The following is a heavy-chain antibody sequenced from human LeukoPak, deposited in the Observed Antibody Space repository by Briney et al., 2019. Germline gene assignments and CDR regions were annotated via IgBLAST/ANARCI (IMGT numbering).Heavy chain of an antibody. CDR2: INHSGTT. CDR1: GGSFSGCS. CDR3: ARDRPVAGANWFDP. V-gene: IGHV4-34*01. D-gene: IGHD6-13*01. J-gene: IGHJ5*02. Sequence: SETLSLTCAVYGGSFSGCSWSWIRQPSGKGLEWIGEINHSGTTNYNPSLKSRVTISLDTSKNQFSLKLSSVTAADTAVYYCARDRPVAGANWFDPWGQGALVTVSS.